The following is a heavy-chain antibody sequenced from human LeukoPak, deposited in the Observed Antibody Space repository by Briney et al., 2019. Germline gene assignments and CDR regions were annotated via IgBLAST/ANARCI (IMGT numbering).Heavy chain of an antibody. V-gene: IGHV3-9*01. CDR2: ISWNSGSI. J-gene: IGHJ4*02. CDR1: GFTFDDYA. Sequence: GRSLRLSCAASGFTFDDYAMHWVRQAPGKGLEWASGISWNSGSIGYADSVKGRFTISRDNAKNSLYLQMNSLRAEDTALYYCAKAVYYYDSSGYPRGFDYWGQGTLVTVSS. D-gene: IGHD3-22*01. CDR3: AKAVYYYDSSGYPRGFDY.